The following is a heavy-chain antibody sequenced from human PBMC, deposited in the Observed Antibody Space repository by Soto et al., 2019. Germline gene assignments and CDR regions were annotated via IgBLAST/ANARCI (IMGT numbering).Heavy chain of an antibody. CDR1: GFTFSNYG. CDR3: AKDEGRYTYGLRDC. J-gene: IGHJ4*02. Sequence: GGPLRLSCAPSGFTFSNYGMHWVRQAPGKAMEWVAVIWYDGSYKYYADSVKGRFTISRDNSRTTLYLQMNSLRAEDTAVYYCAKDEGRYTYGLRDCRGQGTLVTVSS. CDR2: IWYDGSYK. D-gene: IGHD5-18*01. V-gene: IGHV3-33*06.